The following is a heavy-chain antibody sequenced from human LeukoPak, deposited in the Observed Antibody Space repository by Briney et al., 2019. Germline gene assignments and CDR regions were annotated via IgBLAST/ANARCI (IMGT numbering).Heavy chain of an antibody. CDR2: ISSSGGTK. CDR3: ARSSYSSSSSV. J-gene: IGHJ3*01. D-gene: IGHD6-6*01. CDR1: GFTLNIYT. V-gene: IGHV3-48*01. Sequence: GGSLRLSCEASGFTLNIYTMNWVRQAPGKGLEWVSYISSSGGTKHYADSVKGRFTISRDNAKNSLYLQMNSLRAEDTAVYYCARSSYSSSSSVWGQGTMVTVSS.